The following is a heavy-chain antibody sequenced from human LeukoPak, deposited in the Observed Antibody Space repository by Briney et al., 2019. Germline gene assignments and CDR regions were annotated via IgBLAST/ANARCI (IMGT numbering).Heavy chain of an antibody. V-gene: IGHV1-2*04. CDR2: INPNSGGT. D-gene: IGHD3-22*01. CDR3: ARAPSLYDSSGLRAPGQIDY. CDR1: GYTFTGYY. J-gene: IGHJ4*02. Sequence: ASVKVSCKASGYTFTGYYMHWVRQAPGQGLEWMGWINPNSGGTNYAQKFQGWVTMTRDTSISTAYMELSRLRSDDTAVYYCARAPSLYDSSGLRAPGQIDYWGQGTLVTVSS.